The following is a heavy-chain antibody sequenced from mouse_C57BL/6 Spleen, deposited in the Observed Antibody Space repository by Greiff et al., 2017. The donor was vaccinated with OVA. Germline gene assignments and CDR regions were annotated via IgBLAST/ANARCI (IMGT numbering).Heavy chain of an antibody. J-gene: IGHJ2*01. V-gene: IGHV1-39*01. D-gene: IGHD1-2*01. CDR3: ARSITTAPYFDY. Sequence: EVQLQQSGPELVKPGASVKISCKASGYSFTDYNMNWVKQSNGKSLEWIGVINPNYGTTSYNQKFKGKATLTVDQSSSTAYMQRNSLTSEYSAVDYCARSITTAPYFDYWGQGTTLTVSS. CDR1: GYSFTDYN. CDR2: INPNYGTT.